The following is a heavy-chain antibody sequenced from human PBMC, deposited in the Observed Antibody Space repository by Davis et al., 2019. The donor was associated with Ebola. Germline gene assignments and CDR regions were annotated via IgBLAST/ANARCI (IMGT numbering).Heavy chain of an antibody. Sequence: HSQTLSLTCAISGDSVSSAGWNWIRQSPSRGLEWLGRTYYKSKWYNDYAVSVKSPITINPDTSKNQFSLQLNSVTPEDTAVYYCARGWFKSGMDVWGQGTTVTVSS. D-gene: IGHD6-19*01. CDR1: GDSVSSAG. V-gene: IGHV6-1*01. CDR2: TYYKSKWYN. CDR3: ARGWFKSGMDV. J-gene: IGHJ6*02.